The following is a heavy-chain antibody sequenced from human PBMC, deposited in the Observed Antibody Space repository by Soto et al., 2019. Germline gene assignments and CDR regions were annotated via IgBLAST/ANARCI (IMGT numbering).Heavy chain of an antibody. CDR2: ISAYNGNS. CDR3: ARIPVAGTLDY. Sequence: ASVKVSCKASGYTFTSYGISWVRQAPGQGLEWVGWISAYNGNSNYAQKYHGRVTMTTDTSTNTAYMEMSSLRSDDTAVYYCARIPVAGTLDYWGQGTLVTVSS. V-gene: IGHV1-18*01. J-gene: IGHJ4*02. CDR1: GYTFTSYG. D-gene: IGHD6-19*01.